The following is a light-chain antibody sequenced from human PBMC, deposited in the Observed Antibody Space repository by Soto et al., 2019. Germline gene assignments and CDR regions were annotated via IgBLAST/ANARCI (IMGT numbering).Light chain of an antibody. J-gene: IGLJ2*01. CDR2: DVS. Sequence: QSALTQPRAVSGSPGQSVTISCTGTSSDVGAYNYVSWFQQHPGKAPKLMMSDVSNRPSGVPDRFSGSKSGTTASLTISGLQAEDEADYYCCSYAGSNPLLFGGGTKLPVL. CDR3: CSYAGSNPLL. V-gene: IGLV2-11*01. CDR1: SSDVGAYNY.